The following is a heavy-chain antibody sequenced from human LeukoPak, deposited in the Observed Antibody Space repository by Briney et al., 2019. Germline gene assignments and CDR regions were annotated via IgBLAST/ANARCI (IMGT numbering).Heavy chain of an antibody. CDR3: ARFRSDCSGGSCYSGGFDP. Sequence: PSETLSLTCTVSGGSISSYYWSWIRPPPGKGLEWIGYIYYSGSTNYNPSLKSRVTISVDKSKNQFSLKLSSVTAADTAVYYCARFRSDCSGGSCYSGGFDPWGQGTLVTVSS. J-gene: IGHJ5*02. CDR1: GGSISSYY. V-gene: IGHV4-59*12. D-gene: IGHD2-15*01. CDR2: IYYSGST.